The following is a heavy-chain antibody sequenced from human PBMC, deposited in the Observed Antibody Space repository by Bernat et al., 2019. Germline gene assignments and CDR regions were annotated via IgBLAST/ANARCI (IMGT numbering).Heavy chain of an antibody. CDR1: GFIFDTYA. CDR2: ISPSGDST. J-gene: IGHJ4*02. D-gene: IGHD6-13*01. Sequence: EVQLLESGGGLVQPGGSLRLSCAASGFIFDTYAMGWVRQAPGKGLEWVSMISPSGDSTYYADSVKGRFTISRDSSKNTLYLQMNSLRVEDTAVFYCATDSVYSTNWYGGGGDHWGQGTLVTVSS. CDR3: ATDSVYSTNWYGGGGDH. V-gene: IGHV3-23*01.